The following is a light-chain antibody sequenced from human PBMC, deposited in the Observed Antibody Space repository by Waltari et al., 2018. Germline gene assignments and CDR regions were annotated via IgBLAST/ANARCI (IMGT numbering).Light chain of an antibody. CDR3: QQYNSYSGT. CDR1: QSISSW. CDR2: DAS. Sequence: DIQMTQSPSTLSASVGDRVTITCRASQSISSWLAWYQQKPVKAPKLLIYDASSLESGVPSRFSGSGSGTDFTLTISSLQPDDFATYYCQQYNSYSGTFGQGTKVEIK. V-gene: IGKV1-5*01. J-gene: IGKJ1*01.